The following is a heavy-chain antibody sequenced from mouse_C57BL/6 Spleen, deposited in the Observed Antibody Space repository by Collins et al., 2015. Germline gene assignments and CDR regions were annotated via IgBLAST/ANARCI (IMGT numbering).Heavy chain of an antibody. CDR2: ILPGSGST. J-gene: IGHJ4*01. CDR3: AGPYYRYDDPDY. Sequence: QVQLQQSGAELMKPGASVKISCKATGYTFSSYWIEWVKQRPGHGLEWIGEILPGSGSTNYNEKFKGKATFTADTSSNTAYMQLSSLTSEDSAVYYCAGPYYRYDDPDYWGQGTSVTVSS. D-gene: IGHD2-14*01. CDR1: GYTFSSYW. V-gene: IGHV1-9*01.